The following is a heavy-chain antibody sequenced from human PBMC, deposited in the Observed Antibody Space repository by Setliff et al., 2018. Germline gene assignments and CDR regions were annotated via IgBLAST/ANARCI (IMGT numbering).Heavy chain of an antibody. Sequence: GESLKISCAASGFTFSSYEMNWVRQAPGKGLEWVADIRQDGNEIYYVDSVRGRFTISRDTAKNSVYLQMNSLRAEDTGVYYCASGDWFYFDCWGQGTLVTVSS. D-gene: IGHD2-21*01. CDR1: GFTFSSYE. CDR3: ASGDWFYFDC. V-gene: IGHV3-7*01. J-gene: IGHJ4*02. CDR2: IRQDGNEI.